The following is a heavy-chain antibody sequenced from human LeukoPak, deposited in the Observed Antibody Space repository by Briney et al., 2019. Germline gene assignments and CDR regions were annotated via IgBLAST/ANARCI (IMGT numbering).Heavy chain of an antibody. D-gene: IGHD6-13*01. V-gene: IGHV4-59*08. CDR2: IYNSGFT. CDR1: GGSISSYY. Sequence: SETLSLTCSLSGGSISSYYWSWIRQPPGKGLEWIGYIYNSGFTIYNPSLKSRVTISIDMSKNQFSLKLSSVTAADTAVDYCARLAAMSAATGGYGMDVWGQGITVTISS. J-gene: IGHJ6*02. CDR3: ARLAAMSAATGGYGMDV.